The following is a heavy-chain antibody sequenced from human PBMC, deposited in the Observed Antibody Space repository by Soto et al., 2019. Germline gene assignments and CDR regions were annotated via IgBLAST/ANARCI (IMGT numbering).Heavy chain of an antibody. Sequence: QVQLVQSGAEEKKPGASVKVSCKASGYTFTSYAMHWVRQAPGQRLEWMGWINAGNGNTKYSQKFQGRVTITRDTSASTAYMELSSLRSEDTAVYYCARIGLIAAAPIDYRGQGTLVTVSS. CDR2: INAGNGNT. V-gene: IGHV1-3*05. CDR1: GYTFTSYA. CDR3: ARIGLIAAAPIDY. D-gene: IGHD6-13*01. J-gene: IGHJ4*02.